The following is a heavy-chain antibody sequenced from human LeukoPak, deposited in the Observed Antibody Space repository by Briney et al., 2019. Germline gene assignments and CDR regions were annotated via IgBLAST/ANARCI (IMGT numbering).Heavy chain of an antibody. D-gene: IGHD2-21*02. CDR2: ISSSSSYI. Sequence: GGSLRLSSAASGLSFSSYDMVWVRQPPGKGLEWVSSISSSSSYIYYADSVKGRFTISRDNAKNSLYLQMNSLRAEDTAVYFCARDYGDLDYWGQGTLVTVSS. V-gene: IGHV3-21*01. CDR3: ARDYGDLDY. J-gene: IGHJ4*02. CDR1: GLSFSSYD.